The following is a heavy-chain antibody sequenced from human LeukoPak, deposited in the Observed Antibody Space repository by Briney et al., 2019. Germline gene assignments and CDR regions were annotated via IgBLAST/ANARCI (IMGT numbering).Heavy chain of an antibody. Sequence: GGSLRLSCAASGFTFGDYTMHWFRQPPGRGLQWVSLITGDGGTTSYAGSVKGRFTISRDNSKNSLYLQMNSLRAEDTALYYCARGYYGGNSGGYFDYWGQGTLVTVSS. V-gene: IGHV3-43*02. J-gene: IGHJ4*02. CDR2: ITGDGGTT. CDR3: ARGYYGGNSGGYFDY. CDR1: GFTFGDYT. D-gene: IGHD4-23*01.